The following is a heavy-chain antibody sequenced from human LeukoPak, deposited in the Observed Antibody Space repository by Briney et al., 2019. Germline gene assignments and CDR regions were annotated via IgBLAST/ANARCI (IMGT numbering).Heavy chain of an antibody. V-gene: IGHV4-31*03. CDR3: ARESYDFWSGYSAQFDY. CDR2: IYYSGST. CDR1: GGSISSGGYY. Sequence: SQTLSLTCTVSGGSISSGGYYSRWIRQHPGKGLEWIGCIYYSGSTYYNPSLKSRVTISVDTSKNQFSLKLSSVTAADTAVYYCARESYDFWSGYSAQFDYWGQGTLVTVSS. J-gene: IGHJ4*02. D-gene: IGHD3-3*01.